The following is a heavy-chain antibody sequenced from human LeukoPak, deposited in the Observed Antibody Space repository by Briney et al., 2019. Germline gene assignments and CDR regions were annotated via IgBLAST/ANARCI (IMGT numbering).Heavy chain of an antibody. Sequence: PGGSLRLSCAASGFTLSSYSMNWVRQAPGKGLEWVSYISSSSDYIYYADSVKGRFTISRDNAKNSLYLQMNSLRVEDTAVYYCARDRSGFTFDYWGQGTLVTVSS. CDR2: ISSSSDYI. V-gene: IGHV3-21*01. CDR1: GFTLSSYS. D-gene: IGHD3-3*01. CDR3: ARDRSGFTFDY. J-gene: IGHJ4*02.